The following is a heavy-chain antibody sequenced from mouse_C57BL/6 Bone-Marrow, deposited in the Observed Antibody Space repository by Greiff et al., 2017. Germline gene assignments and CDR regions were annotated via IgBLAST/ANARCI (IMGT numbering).Heavy chain of an antibody. V-gene: IGHV1-55*01. Sequence: VQLQQPGAELVKPGASVKMSCKASGYTFTSYWITWVKQRPGQGLEWIGDIYPGSGSTNYNEKFKSKATLTVDTSSSTAYMQLSSLTSEDSAVYYGARWITTVGTFAYWGQGTLVTVSA. CDR2: IYPGSGST. J-gene: IGHJ3*01. CDR3: ARWITTVGTFAY. CDR1: GYTFTSYW. D-gene: IGHD1-1*01.